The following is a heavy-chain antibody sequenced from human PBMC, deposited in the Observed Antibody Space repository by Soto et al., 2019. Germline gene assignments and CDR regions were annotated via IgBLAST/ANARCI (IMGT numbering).Heavy chain of an antibody. D-gene: IGHD2-2*01. CDR1: GGTFSSYA. CDR3: ARSQGSSTSLEIYYYYYYGMDV. Sequence: ASVKVSCKASGGTFSSYAISWVRQAPGQGLEWMGVIIPIPGTANYAQKFQGRVTITADESTSTAYMDLSSLRSEDTAVYYCARSQGSSTSLEIYYYYYYGMDVWGQGTTVTVSS. J-gene: IGHJ6*02. V-gene: IGHV1-69*13. CDR2: IIPIPGTA.